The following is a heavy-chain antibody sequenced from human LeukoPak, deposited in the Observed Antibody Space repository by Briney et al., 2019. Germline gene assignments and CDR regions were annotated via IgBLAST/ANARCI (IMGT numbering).Heavy chain of an antibody. CDR1: GDSMSHYY. Sequence: SETLSLICSVSGDSMSHYYWSWIRQLPGKGLEWIGYIHYLGSTKYNPSLKSRLTISVDTSKSHFSLRLTSVTAADTAIYYCARTGTTFFDYWGQGSLVTVSS. CDR2: IHYLGST. J-gene: IGHJ4*02. D-gene: IGHD1-7*01. V-gene: IGHV4-59*01. CDR3: ARTGTTFFDY.